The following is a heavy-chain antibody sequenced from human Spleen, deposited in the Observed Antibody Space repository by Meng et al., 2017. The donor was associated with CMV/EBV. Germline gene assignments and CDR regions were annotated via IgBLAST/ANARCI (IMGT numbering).Heavy chain of an antibody. D-gene: IGHD2-2*01. CDR2: ISGSGGST. J-gene: IGHJ4*02. V-gene: IGHV3-23*01. Sequence: GFTFSSYAMSWVRQAPGKGLEWVSAISGSGGSTYYADSVKGRFTISRDNSKNTLYLQMNSLRAEDTAVYYCAKEGAVVVPAADLFDYWGQGTLVTVSS. CDR3: AKEGAVVVPAADLFDY. CDR1: GFTFSSYA.